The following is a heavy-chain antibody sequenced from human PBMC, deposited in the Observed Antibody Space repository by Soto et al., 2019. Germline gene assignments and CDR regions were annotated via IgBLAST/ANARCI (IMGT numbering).Heavy chain of an antibody. CDR2: INHSGST. CDR1: GGSFSGYY. Sequence: SETLSLTCAVYGGSFSGYYWSWICQPPGKGLEWIGEINHSGSTNYNPSLKSRVTISVDTSKNQFSLKLSSVTAADTAVYYCARRRGYCSGGSCYYYMDVWGKGTTVTVSS. V-gene: IGHV4-34*01. D-gene: IGHD2-15*01. CDR3: ARRRGYCSGGSCYYYMDV. J-gene: IGHJ6*03.